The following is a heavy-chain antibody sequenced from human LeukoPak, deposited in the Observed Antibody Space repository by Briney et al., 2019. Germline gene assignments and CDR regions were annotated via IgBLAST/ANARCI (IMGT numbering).Heavy chain of an antibody. V-gene: IGHV4-59*01. CDR3: ARLRRGFDISGYYAFDI. J-gene: IGHJ3*02. D-gene: IGHD3-22*01. CDR2: IYYSGST. Sequence: SETLSLTCTVSGGSISSYYWSWIRQPPGKELEWIGYIYYSGSTNYNPSLRSRVTISVDTSKNQFSLKLTSVTAADTAVYYCARLRRGFDISGYYAFDIWGQGAMVTVSS. CDR1: GGSISSYY.